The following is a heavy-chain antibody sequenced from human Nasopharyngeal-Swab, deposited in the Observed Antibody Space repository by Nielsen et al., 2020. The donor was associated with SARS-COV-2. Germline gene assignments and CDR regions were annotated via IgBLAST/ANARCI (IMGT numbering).Heavy chain of an antibody. CDR3: VRGAVVVPAAIYYYYYGMDV. V-gene: IGHV3-21*01. Sequence: GRQAPGKGVEWGSSISSSRSYIYYADSVKGRFTISRDNAKNSLYLPMNSLRAEDTAVYYCVRGAVVVPAAIYYYYYGMDVWGQGTTVTVSS. J-gene: IGHJ6*02. D-gene: IGHD2-2*01. CDR2: ISSSRSYI.